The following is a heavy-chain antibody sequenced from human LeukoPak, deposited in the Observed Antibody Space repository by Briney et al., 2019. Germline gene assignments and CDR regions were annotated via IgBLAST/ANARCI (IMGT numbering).Heavy chain of an antibody. CDR1: GYTFTGYY. CDR3: ARDSGVVAAKVYYYYYYYMDV. D-gene: IGHD2-15*01. CDR2: INPSGGST. V-gene: IGHV1-46*01. J-gene: IGHJ6*03. Sequence: ASVKVSCKASGYTFTGYYMHWVRQAPGQGLEWMGIINPSGGSTSYAQKFQGRVTMTRDMSTSTVYMELSSLRSEDTAVYYCARDSGVVAAKVYYYYYYYMDVWGKGTTVTVSS.